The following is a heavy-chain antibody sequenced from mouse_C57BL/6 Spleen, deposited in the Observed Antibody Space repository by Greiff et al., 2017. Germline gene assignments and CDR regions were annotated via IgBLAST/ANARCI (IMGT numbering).Heavy chain of an antibody. CDR3: ARADYYGSSYPTDY. CDR2: ISSGSSTI. D-gene: IGHD1-1*01. V-gene: IGHV5-17*01. CDR1: GFTFSDYG. J-gene: IGHJ2*01. Sequence: VQLVESGGGLVKPGGSLKLSCAASGFTFSDYGMHWVRQAPEKGLEWVAYISSGSSTIYYADTVKGRFTISRDNAKNTLFLQMTSLRSEDTAMYYCARADYYGSSYPTDYWGQGTTLTVSS.